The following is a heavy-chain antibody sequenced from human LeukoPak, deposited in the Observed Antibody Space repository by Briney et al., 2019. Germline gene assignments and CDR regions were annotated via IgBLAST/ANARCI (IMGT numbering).Heavy chain of an antibody. J-gene: IGHJ4*02. CDR2: INSDGSTT. V-gene: IGHV3-74*01. CDR1: GFTFSSYW. CDR3: VGTSPPAG. Sequence: GGSLRLSCAASGFTFSSYWMHWVRQAAGKGLVWVSRINSDGSTTNYEDSVKGRFTISRDNAKNTLNLQINILNAEDTAGYDSVGTSPPAGWGQGTLGTVSS. D-gene: IGHD1-26*01.